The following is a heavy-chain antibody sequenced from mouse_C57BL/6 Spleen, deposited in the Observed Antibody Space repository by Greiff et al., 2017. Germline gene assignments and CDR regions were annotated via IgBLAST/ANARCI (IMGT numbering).Heavy chain of an antibody. D-gene: IGHD1-1*01. J-gene: IGHJ2*01. Sequence: QVQLKQPGAELVKPGASVKLSCKASGYTFTSYWMHWVKQRPGQGLEWIGMIHPNSGSTNYNEKFKSKATLTVDKSSSTAYMQLSSLTSEDSAVYYCARGEGLTTVVDYFDYWGQGTTLTVSS. CDR1: GYTFTSYW. CDR3: ARGEGLTTVVDYFDY. CDR2: IHPNSGST. V-gene: IGHV1-64*01.